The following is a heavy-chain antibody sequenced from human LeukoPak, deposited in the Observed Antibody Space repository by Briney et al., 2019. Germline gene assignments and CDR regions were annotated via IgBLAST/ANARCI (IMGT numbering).Heavy chain of an antibody. J-gene: IGHJ4*02. CDR1: GFTISSYT. V-gene: IGHV3-21*01. Sequence: GGSLRLSCAASGFTISSYTMNWVRQAPGRGLEWVSCVSSSSTYMLYADSAKGRFTIPRDNAKNSLYLQMNSLRAEDTAVYYCARDISDDYWGQGTLVTVSS. CDR2: VSSSSTYM. CDR3: ARDISDDY. D-gene: IGHD1-26*01.